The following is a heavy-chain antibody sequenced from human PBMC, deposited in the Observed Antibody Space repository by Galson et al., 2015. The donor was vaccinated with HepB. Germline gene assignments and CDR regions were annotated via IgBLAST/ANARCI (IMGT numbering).Heavy chain of an antibody. J-gene: IGHJ6*02. CDR3: ARVEGNYDYVWGSYDEGNRYKLINYYYGMDV. D-gene: IGHD3-16*01. CDR1: GYSFTSYW. Sequence: QSGAEVKKPGESLRISCKGSGYSFTSYWISWVRQMPGKGLEWMGRIDPSDSYTNYSPSFQGHVTISADKSISTAYLQWSSLKASDTAMYYCARVEGNYDYVWGSYDEGNRYKLINYYYGMDVWGQGTTVTVSS. CDR2: IDPSDSYT. V-gene: IGHV5-10-1*01.